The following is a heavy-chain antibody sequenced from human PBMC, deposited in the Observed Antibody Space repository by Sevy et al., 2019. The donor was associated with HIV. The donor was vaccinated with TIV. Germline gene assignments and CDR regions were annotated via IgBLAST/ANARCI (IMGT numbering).Heavy chain of an antibody. CDR3: ARDRHYYDSSGYSGYYFDY. J-gene: IGHJ4*02. D-gene: IGHD3-22*01. CDR1: GFTFSSYS. CDR2: ISSSSSTI. Sequence: GGSLRLSCAASGFTFSSYSMNWVRQAPGKGLEWVSYISSSSSTIYYADSVKGRFTISRDNAKNSLYLQMNSLRAEDTAVYYCARDRHYYDSSGYSGYYFDYWGQGTLVTVSS. V-gene: IGHV3-48*01.